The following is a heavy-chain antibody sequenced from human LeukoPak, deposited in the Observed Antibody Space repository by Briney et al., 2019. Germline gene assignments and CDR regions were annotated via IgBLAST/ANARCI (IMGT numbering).Heavy chain of an antibody. CDR3: AKDSQQLGPH. CDR2: ISGSGGST. V-gene: IGHV3-23*01. CDR1: GFTFSDYY. Sequence: GGSLRLPCAASGFTFSDYYMSWIRQAPGKGLEWVSAISGSGGSTYYADSVKGRFTISRDNSKNTLYLQMNSLRAEDTAVYYCAKDSQQLGPHWGQGTLVTVSS. J-gene: IGHJ4*02. D-gene: IGHD6-13*01.